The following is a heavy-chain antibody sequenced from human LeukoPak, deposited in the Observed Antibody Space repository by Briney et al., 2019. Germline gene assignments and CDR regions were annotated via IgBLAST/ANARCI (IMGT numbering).Heavy chain of an antibody. CDR1: GFTFSSYG. J-gene: IGHJ4*02. D-gene: IGHD3-10*01. Sequence: GRSLRLSCAASGFTFSSYGMHWVRQAPGKGLEWVAVISYDGSNKYYADSVKGRFTISRDNSKNTLFLQMNSLRAEDTAVYYCARSQSSRQITIPKTRRYFDYWGQGVLVTVSS. V-gene: IGHV3-30*03. CDR2: ISYDGSNK. CDR3: ARSQSSRQITIPKTRRYFDY.